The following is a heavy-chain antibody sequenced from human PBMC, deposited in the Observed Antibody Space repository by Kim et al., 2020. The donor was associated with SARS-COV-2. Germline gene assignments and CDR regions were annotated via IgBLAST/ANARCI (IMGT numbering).Heavy chain of an antibody. CDR1: GYTFTSYY. CDR2: INPSGAGT. D-gene: IGHD1-26*01. V-gene: IGHV1-46*01. CDR3: APEVPRSYHFDY. J-gene: IGHJ4*02. Sequence: ASVKVSCKASGYTFTSYYMHWVRQAPGQGLEWMGLINPSGAGTTYAQKFQGRVTMTRDTSTSTVYMELSSLRSDDTAVYYCAPEVPRSYHFDYWGQGTLVPVSS.